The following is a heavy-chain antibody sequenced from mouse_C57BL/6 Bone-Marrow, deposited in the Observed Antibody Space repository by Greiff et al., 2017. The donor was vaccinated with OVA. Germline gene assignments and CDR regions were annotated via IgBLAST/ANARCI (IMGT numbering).Heavy chain of an antibody. CDR3: ARRGKHGRYFAY. CDR1: GYTFTSYW. Sequence: VQLQQPGAELVMPGASVKLSCKAFGYTFTSYWMHWVKQRPGQGLEWIGEIDPSDSYTNYNQKFKGKSTLTVDKSSSTAYMQLSSLTSEDSAVDYCARRGKHGRYFAYRGRGTLVTVSA. J-gene: IGHJ3*01. D-gene: IGHD1-1*01. V-gene: IGHV1-69*01. CDR2: IDPSDSYT.